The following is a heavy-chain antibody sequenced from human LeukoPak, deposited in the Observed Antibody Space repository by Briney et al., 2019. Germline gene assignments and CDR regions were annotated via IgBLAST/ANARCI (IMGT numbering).Heavy chain of an antibody. V-gene: IGHV3-48*01. CDR2: ISSSSNTI. Sequence: GGSLRLSCAASGFTFNSYSMNWVRQAPGKGLEWVSYISSSSNTIYYADSVKGRFTISRDNAKNSLYLQMNSLRAEDTAVYYCARDSSGINWFDPWGQGTLVTVSS. CDR3: ARDSSGINWFDP. J-gene: IGHJ5*02. D-gene: IGHD6-19*01. CDR1: GFTFNSYS.